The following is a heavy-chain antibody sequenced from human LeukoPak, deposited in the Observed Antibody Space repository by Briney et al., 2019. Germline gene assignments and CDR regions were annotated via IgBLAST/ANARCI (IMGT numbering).Heavy chain of an antibody. CDR3: ARGAGNYEGDDAFDV. Sequence: GGSLRLSCVVSEFGVATYYMHWVRQAPGKGLEWVSVIYSGGTTYYAVSVAGRFTISRNHYKNTVYLQMNSLRAEDTAVYYCARGAGNYEGDDAFDVWGQGTLVTVSS. J-gene: IGHJ3*01. V-gene: IGHV3-66*01. CDR1: EFGVATYY. D-gene: IGHD3-22*01. CDR2: IYSGGTT.